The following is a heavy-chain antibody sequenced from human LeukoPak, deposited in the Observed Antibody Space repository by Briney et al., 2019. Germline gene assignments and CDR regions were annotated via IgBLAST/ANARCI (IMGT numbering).Heavy chain of an antibody. CDR1: GFTFTDSA. CDR3: ATSEVLWFGELSAYYYYGMDV. CDR2: ISTSGGDT. Sequence: GGSLRLSCAASGFTFTDSAMTWVRQAPGKGLEWVSAISTSGGDTIYTDSVKDRFTISRDNSKNTLYLQMNSLRAEDTAVYYCATSEVLWFGELSAYYYYGMDVWGQGTTVTVSS. J-gene: IGHJ6*02. V-gene: IGHV3-23*01. D-gene: IGHD3-10*01.